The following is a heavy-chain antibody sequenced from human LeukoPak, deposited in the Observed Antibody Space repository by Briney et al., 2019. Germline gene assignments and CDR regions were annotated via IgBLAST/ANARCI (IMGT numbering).Heavy chain of an antibody. CDR2: ISPSGSSI. V-gene: IGHV3-11*01. CDR3: AREAPPDSYFDY. CDR1: GLTFSDYY. Sequence: GGSLRLSCAVSGLTFSDYYMSWTRQAPGKGPELVSYISPSGSSIFYVDSVKGRFTISRDNAKNSLYLQMNSLRAEDTAVYYCAREAPPDSYFDYWGQGTLVTVSS. J-gene: IGHJ4*02. D-gene: IGHD1-14*01.